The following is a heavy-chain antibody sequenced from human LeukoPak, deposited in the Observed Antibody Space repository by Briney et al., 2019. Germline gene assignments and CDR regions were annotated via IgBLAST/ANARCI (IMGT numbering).Heavy chain of an antibody. CDR1: GYSISSGYY. D-gene: IGHD3-22*01. CDR3: ARDERRGGYYYDSSGYYFDY. Sequence: PSETLSPTCAVSGYSISSGYYWVWIRQPPGKGLEWIGSIYHSGTTYYNPSLKSRVTISVDTSKNQFSLKLSSVTAADTAVYYCARDERRGGYYYDSSGYYFDYWGQGTLVTVSS. CDR2: IYHSGTT. V-gene: IGHV4-38-2*02. J-gene: IGHJ4*02.